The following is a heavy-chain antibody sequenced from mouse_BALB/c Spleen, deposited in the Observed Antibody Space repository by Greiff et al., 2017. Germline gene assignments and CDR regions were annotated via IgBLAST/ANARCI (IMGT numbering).Heavy chain of an antibody. Sequence: EVKLQESGGGLVQPGGSRKLSCAASGFTFSSFGMHWVRQAPEKGLEWVAYISSGSSTIYYADTVKGRFTISRDNPKNTLFLQMTSLRSEDTAMYYCARDGNYGYAMDYWGQGTSVTVSS. CDR3: ARDGNYGYAMDY. V-gene: IGHV5-17*02. CDR1: GFTFSSFG. CDR2: ISSGSSTI. D-gene: IGHD2-1*01. J-gene: IGHJ4*01.